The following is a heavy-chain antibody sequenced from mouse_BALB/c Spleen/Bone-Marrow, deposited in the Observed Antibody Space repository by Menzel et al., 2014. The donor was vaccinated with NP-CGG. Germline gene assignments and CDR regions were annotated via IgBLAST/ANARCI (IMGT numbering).Heavy chain of an antibody. CDR2: INPDSSTI. CDR3: ARLNYYGNLFV. CDR1: GFDFSNYW. Sequence: EVQRVESGGGLVQPGGSLKLSCAASGFDFSNYWMRWVRQTPGKGLEWIGEINPDSSTINYTPSLKDKFIISRDNAKNTLYLQMSKVRSEDTALYYCARLNYYGNLFVWGAGTTVTVSS. J-gene: IGHJ1*01. D-gene: IGHD1-1*01. V-gene: IGHV4-1*02.